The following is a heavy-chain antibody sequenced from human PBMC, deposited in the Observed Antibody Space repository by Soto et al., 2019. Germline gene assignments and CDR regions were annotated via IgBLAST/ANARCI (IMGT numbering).Heavy chain of an antibody. CDR3: ASSPQTRNQAEYCGGDCYPDY. J-gene: IGHJ4*02. V-gene: IGHV1-69*13. Sequence: ASVKVSCKASGGTFSSYAISWVRQAPGQGLEWMGGIIPIFGTANYAQKFQGRVTITADESTSTAYMELSSLRSEDTAVYYCASSPQTRNQAEYCGGDCYPDYWGQGTLVTVSS. CDR1: GGTFSSYA. D-gene: IGHD2-21*02. CDR2: IIPIFGTA.